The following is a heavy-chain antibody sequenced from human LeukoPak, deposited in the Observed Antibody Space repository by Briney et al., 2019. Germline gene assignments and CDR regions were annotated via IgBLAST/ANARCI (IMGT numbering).Heavy chain of an antibody. CDR1: GYTFTGYY. V-gene: IGHV1-2*04. CDR2: INPNSGGT. J-gene: IGHJ6*02. CDR3: AREPHTAMVDHWYYYYGMDV. Sequence: ASVKVSCKASGYTFTGYYMHWVRQAPGQGLEWMGWINPNSGGTNYAQKFQGWVTMTRDTSISTAYMELSRLRSDDTAVYYCAREPHTAMVDHWYYYYGMDVWGQGTTVTVSS. D-gene: IGHD5-18*01.